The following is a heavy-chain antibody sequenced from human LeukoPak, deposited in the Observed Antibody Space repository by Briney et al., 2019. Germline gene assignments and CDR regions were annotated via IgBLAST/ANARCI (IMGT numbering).Heavy chain of an antibody. J-gene: IGHJ1*01. V-gene: IGHV3-11*01. CDR1: GFTFSDYY. D-gene: IGHD6-13*01. Sequence: GGSLRLSCAASGFTFSDYYMSWIRQAPGKGLEWVSYISSSGSTIYYADSVKGRFTISRDSAKNSLYLQMNSLRAEDTAVYYCARMAAAGTGYFQHWGQGTLVTVSS. CDR2: ISSSGSTI. CDR3: ARMAAAGTGYFQH.